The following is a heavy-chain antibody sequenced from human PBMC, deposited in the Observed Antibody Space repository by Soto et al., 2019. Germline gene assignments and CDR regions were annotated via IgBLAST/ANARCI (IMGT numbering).Heavy chain of an antibody. CDR2: VSHVDST. D-gene: IGHD3-22*01. V-gene: IGHV4-34*01. J-gene: IGHJ4*02. CDR1: GGSLGGYY. CDR3: ARESDHYQDFFQN. Sequence: PSETLSLTCTVHGGSLGGYYWNWIRQSPGKALEWIGEVSHVDSTNYNPSLKGRATISLDTPKNQFSLKLTSMTAADTAVYYCARESDHYQDFFQNWGQGTLVTVSS.